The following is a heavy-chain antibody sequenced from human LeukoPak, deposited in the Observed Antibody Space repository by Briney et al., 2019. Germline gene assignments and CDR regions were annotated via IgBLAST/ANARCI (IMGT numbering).Heavy chain of an antibody. CDR1: GAYISSYY. V-gene: IGHV4-4*07. CDR2: IYTSGNT. Sequence: SETLSLTCNASGAYISSYYWSWIRQPPGKGLEWIGRIYTSGNTNYNSSLQSRVNMSVDTSKNQFSLKLSSVTAADTAVYYCARENIAARPLDYWGQGTLVTVSS. D-gene: IGHD6-6*01. CDR3: ARENIAARPLDY. J-gene: IGHJ4*02.